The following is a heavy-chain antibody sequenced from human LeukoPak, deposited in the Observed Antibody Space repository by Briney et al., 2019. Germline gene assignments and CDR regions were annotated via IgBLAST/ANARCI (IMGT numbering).Heavy chain of an antibody. V-gene: IGHV4-31*03. CDR2: IYYSGST. CDR3: ARERKYYYDSSGYYYGLSYYGMDV. J-gene: IGHJ6*02. D-gene: IGHD3-22*01. CDR1: GGSISSGGYY. Sequence: SETLSLTCTVSGGSISSGGYYWGWIRQHPGKGLEWIGYIYYSGSTYYNPSLKSRVTISVDTSKNQFSLKLSSVTAADTAVYYCARERKYYYDSSGYYYGLSYYGMDVWGQGTTVTVSS.